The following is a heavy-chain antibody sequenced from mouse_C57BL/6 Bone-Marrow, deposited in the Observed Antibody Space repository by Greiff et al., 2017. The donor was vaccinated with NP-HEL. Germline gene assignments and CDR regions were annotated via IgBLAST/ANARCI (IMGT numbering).Heavy chain of an antibody. CDR2: ISSGGDYI. CDR3: ARVPTVVGGDY. J-gene: IGHJ4*01. D-gene: IGHD1-1*01. Sequence: EVMLVESGEGLVKPGGSLKLSCAASGFTFSSYAMSWVRQTPEQRLEWVAYISSGGDYIYYADTVKGRFTISRDNARNTLYLKMSSLKSEDTAMYYCARVPTVVGGDYWGQGTSVTVSS. CDR1: GFTFSSYA. V-gene: IGHV5S21*01.